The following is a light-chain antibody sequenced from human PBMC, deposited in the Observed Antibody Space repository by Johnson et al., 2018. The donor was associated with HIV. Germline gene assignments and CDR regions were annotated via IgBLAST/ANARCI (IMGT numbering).Light chain of an antibody. V-gene: IGLV1-51*01. Sequence: QAVLTQPPSVSAAPGQRVNISCSGNISNIESYFVSWYQQLPGAAPTLLIYDNNKRPSGIPDRFSGSKSGTSATLGITGLQTGDEADYYCGTWDSSLSAGGANYVFGTGTKVTVL. CDR1: ISNIESYF. CDR2: DNN. CDR3: GTWDSSLSAGGANYV. J-gene: IGLJ1*01.